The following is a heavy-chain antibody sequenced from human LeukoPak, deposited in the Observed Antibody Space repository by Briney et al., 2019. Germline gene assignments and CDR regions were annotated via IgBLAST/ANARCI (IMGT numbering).Heavy chain of an antibody. CDR1: GGSFSGYY. CDR3: ARKYYYYYGMDV. V-gene: IGHV4-34*01. Sequence: SETLSLTCAVYGGSFSGYYWSWIRQPPGKGLEWIGEINHSGSTNYNPSFKSRVTISVDTSRNQFSLKLSSVTAADTAVYYCARKYYYYYGMDVWGKGTTVTVSS. CDR2: INHSGST. J-gene: IGHJ6*04.